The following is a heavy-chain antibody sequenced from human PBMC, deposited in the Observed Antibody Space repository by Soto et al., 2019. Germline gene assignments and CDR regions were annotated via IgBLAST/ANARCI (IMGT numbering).Heavy chain of an antibody. D-gene: IGHD3-22*01. Sequence: QVQLQESGPGLVKPSETLSLTCAVSGDSISSYYCMWIRQPPGKGLESIGYLYYGRSANYNPSLQXRXTXSXXTSTNQCSLTLSSMPAADTAVYYCALRSMAVVPEYWGQGTLVTVSS. CDR2: LYYGRSA. CDR3: ALRSMAVVPEY. CDR1: GDSISSYY. J-gene: IGHJ4*02. V-gene: IGHV4-59*01.